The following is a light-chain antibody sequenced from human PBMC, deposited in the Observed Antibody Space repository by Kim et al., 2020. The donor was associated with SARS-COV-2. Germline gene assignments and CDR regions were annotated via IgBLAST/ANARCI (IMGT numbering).Light chain of an antibody. CDR3: QQYYSYSPYT. CDR2: AAS. CDR1: QGISSY. J-gene: IGKJ2*01. V-gene: IGKV1-9*01. Sequence: DIQLTQSPSFLSASVGDRVTITCRASQGISSYLAWYQQKPGKAPKLLIYAASTLQSGVPSRFSGSGSGTDFTLTISCLQSEDFATYYCQQYYSYSPYTFGQGTKLEIK.